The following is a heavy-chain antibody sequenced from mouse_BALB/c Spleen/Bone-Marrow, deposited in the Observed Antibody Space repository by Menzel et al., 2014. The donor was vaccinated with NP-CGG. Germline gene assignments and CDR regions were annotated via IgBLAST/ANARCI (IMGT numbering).Heavy chain of an antibody. Sequence: QVQLKESGAELVRPGTSVKVSCKASGHAFTNYLLEWVKQRPGQGLEWIGVINPGSGGTKYNEKFKGKATLTVDKSSSTAYMQLSSLTSDDSAAYFCARRNRDYYAMDYWGQGTSVTVSS. CDR2: INPGSGGT. J-gene: IGHJ4*01. CDR3: ARRNRDYYAMDY. CDR1: GHAFTNYL. V-gene: IGHV1-54*01.